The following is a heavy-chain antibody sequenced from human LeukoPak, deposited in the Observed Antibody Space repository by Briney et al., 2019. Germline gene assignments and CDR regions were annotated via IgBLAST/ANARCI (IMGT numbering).Heavy chain of an antibody. CDR2: IYYSGST. J-gene: IGHJ4*02. V-gene: IGHV4-39*01. CDR3: ARLRGIAVAGTPGHFDY. D-gene: IGHD6-19*01. CDR1: GGSISSTSYY. Sequence: TPSETLSLTCTVSGGSISSTSYYWGWIRQPPGKGLEWIGSIYYSGSTYYNPSLKSRVTISVDTSKNQFSLKLSSVTAADTAVYYCARLRGIAVAGTPGHFDYWGQGTLVTVSS.